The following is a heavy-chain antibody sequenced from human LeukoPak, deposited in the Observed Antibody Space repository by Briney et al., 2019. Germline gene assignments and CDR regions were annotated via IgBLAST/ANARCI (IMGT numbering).Heavy chain of an antibody. CDR3: ARGPIGYYYDSSGPRAFDY. CDR1: GGSISSYY. CDR2: IYYSGST. J-gene: IGHJ4*02. Sequence: SSETLSLTCAVYGGSISSYYWSWIRQPPGKGLEWIGYIYYSGSTNYNPSLKSRVTISVDTSKNQFSLKLSSVTAADTAVYYCARGPIGYYYDSSGPRAFDYWGQGTLVTVSS. D-gene: IGHD3-22*01. V-gene: IGHV4-59*01.